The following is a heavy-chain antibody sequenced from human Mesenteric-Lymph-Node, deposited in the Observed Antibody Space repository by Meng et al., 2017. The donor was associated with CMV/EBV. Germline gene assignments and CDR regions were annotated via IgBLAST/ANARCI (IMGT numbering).Heavy chain of an antibody. CDR2: ISGSGGKA. CDR1: GFTFNNFA. J-gene: IGHJ4*02. Sequence: GGSLRLSCTASGFTFNNFAMNWVRQAPGKGLEWVSGISGSGGKADYADSVKGRFIISRDNAKNSLYLQMNSLRAEDTAVYYCARAKPPPWGQGTLVTVSS. V-gene: IGHV3-21*01. CDR3: ARAKPPP.